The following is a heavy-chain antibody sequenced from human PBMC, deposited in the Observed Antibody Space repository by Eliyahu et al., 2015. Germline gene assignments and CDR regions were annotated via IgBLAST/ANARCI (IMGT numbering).Heavy chain of an antibody. CDR2: IYYSGST. Sequence: QVQLQESGPGLVKPSETLSLTCTXSGGSISSYYWSWIRQPPGKGLEWIGYIYYSGSTNYNPSLKSRVTISVDTSKNQFSLKLSSVTAADTAVYYCARAWWQDYMDVWGKGTTVTVSS. CDR3: ARAWWQDYMDV. CDR1: GGSISSYY. J-gene: IGHJ6*03. V-gene: IGHV4-59*08. D-gene: IGHD2-15*01.